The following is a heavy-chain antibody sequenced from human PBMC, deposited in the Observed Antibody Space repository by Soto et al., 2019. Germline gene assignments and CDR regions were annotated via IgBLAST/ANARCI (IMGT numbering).Heavy chain of an antibody. D-gene: IGHD6-6*01. J-gene: IGHJ4*02. CDR1: GFTFSSYS. Sequence: PGGSLRLSCAASGFTFSSYSMNWVRQAPGKGLEWVSSISSSSSYIYYADSVKGRFTISRDNDKNSLYLQMNSLRAEDTAVYYCARDSRDGRLVRYYFDYWGQGTLVTVSS. V-gene: IGHV3-21*01. CDR2: ISSSSSYI. CDR3: ARDSRDGRLVRYYFDY.